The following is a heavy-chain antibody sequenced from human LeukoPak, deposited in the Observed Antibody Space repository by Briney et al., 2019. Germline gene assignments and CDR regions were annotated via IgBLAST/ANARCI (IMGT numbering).Heavy chain of an antibody. J-gene: IGHJ4*02. CDR3: ARDRTLDY. V-gene: IGHV3-48*01. CDR1: GFTFSSYA. Sequence: GGSLRLSCAASGFTFSSYAMHWVRQAPGKGLEWVSYISSSSSTIYYADSVKGRFTISRDNAKNSLYLQMNSLRAEDTAVYYCARDRTLDYWGQGTLVTVSS. D-gene: IGHD3/OR15-3a*01. CDR2: ISSSSSTI.